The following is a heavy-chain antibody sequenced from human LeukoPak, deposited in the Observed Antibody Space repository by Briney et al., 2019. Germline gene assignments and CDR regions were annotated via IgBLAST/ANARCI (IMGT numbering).Heavy chain of an antibody. CDR3: ARDTYYYGSAFDI. CDR2: ISSSGSTI. V-gene: IGHV3-48*03. CDR1: GFTLSSYE. J-gene: IGHJ3*02. Sequence: GGSLRLSCAASGFTLSSYEMNWVRQAPGKGLEWVSYISSSGSTIYYADSVKGRFTISRDNAKNSLYLQMNSLRAEDTAVYYCARDTYYYGSAFDIWGQGTMVTVSS. D-gene: IGHD3-10*01.